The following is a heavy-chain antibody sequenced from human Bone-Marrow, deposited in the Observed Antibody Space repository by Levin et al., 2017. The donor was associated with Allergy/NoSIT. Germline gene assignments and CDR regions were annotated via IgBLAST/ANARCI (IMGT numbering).Heavy chain of an antibody. D-gene: IGHD5-18*01. V-gene: IGHV3-30*18. CDR1: GFTFSSYG. CDR2: ISYDGSNK. CDR3: AKDFLIRSIRTTDLIYVDTAMPTVHYGMDV. J-gene: IGHJ6*02. Sequence: GESLKISCAASGFTFSSYGMHWVRQAPGKGLEWVAVISYDGSNKYYADSVKGRFTISRDNSKNTLYLQMNSLRAEDTAVYYCAKDFLIRSIRTTDLIYVDTAMPTVHYGMDVWGQGTTVTVSS.